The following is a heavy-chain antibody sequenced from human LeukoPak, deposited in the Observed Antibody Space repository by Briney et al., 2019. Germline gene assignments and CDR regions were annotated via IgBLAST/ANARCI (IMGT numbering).Heavy chain of an antibody. CDR1: GGSISSGCYY. D-gene: IGHD7-27*01. V-gene: IGHV4-31*03. Sequence: SQTLSLTCTVSGGSISSGCYYWSWIRQHPGKGLEWIGYIYYSGSTYYNPSLKSRVTISVDTSKNQFSLKLSSVTAADTAVYYCARVTRGDYCFDYWGQGTLVTVSS. CDR3: ARVTRGDYCFDY. CDR2: IYYSGST. J-gene: IGHJ4*02.